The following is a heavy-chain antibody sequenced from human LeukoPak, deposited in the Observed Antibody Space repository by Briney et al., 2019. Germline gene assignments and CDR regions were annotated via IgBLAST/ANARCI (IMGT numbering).Heavy chain of an antibody. CDR1: GGSFSGYY. Sequence: SETLSLTCAVYGGSFSGYYWSWLRQPPGKGLEWIGEINHSGSTNYNPSLKSRVTISVDTSKNQFSLKLSSVTAANTAVYYCARGRSLGYCSSTSCYHDYWGQGTLVTVSS. J-gene: IGHJ4*02. V-gene: IGHV4-34*01. CDR2: INHSGST. D-gene: IGHD2-2*01. CDR3: ARGRSLGYCSSTSCYHDY.